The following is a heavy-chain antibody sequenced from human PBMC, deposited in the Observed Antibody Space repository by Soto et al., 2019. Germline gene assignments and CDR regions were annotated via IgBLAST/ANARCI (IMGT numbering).Heavy chain of an antibody. V-gene: IGHV5-10-1*01. J-gene: IGHJ3*02. CDR3: ASQLVRGGAFDI. CDR2: IDPSDSYT. Sequence: GESLTISCTSSGYSFTRYWISWVRQMPGKGLEWMGRIDPSDSYTNYSPSFQGHVTISADKSISTAYLQWSSLKASDTAMYYCASQLVRGGAFDIWGQGTMVTVSS. D-gene: IGHD6-13*01. CDR1: GYSFTRYW.